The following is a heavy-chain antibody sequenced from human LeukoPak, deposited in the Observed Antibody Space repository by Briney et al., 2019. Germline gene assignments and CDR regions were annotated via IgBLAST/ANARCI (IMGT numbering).Heavy chain of an antibody. CDR3: ARVVGYSGYYYYYMDV. V-gene: IGHV4-34*01. CDR2: INHSGST. Sequence: SETLSLTCAVYGGSFSGYYWSWIRQPPGKGLEWIGEINHSGSTNYNSSLKSRVTMSVDTSKNQFSLKLSSVTAADTAVYYCARVVGYSGYYYYYMDVWGKGTTVTVSS. CDR1: GGSFSGYY. J-gene: IGHJ6*03. D-gene: IGHD3-10*01.